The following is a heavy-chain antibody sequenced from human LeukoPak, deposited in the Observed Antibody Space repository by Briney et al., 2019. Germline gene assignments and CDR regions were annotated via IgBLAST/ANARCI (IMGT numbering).Heavy chain of an antibody. CDR2: IYYSGST. V-gene: IGHV4-39*07. J-gene: IGHJ4*02. CDR3: AVGSTMVRGVIRN. Sequence: SETLSLTCTVSGGSISSSSYYWGWIRQPPGKGLEWIGSIYYSGSTYYNPSLRSRVTISVDTSKNQFSLKLSSVTAADTAVYYCAVGSTMVRGVIRNWGQGTLVTVSS. CDR1: GGSISSSSYY. D-gene: IGHD3-10*01.